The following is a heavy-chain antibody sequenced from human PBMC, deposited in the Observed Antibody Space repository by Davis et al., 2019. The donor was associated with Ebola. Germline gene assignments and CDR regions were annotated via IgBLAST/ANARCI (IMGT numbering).Heavy chain of an antibody. V-gene: IGHV4-59*02. J-gene: IGHJ4*02. CDR1: GGSVGSDY. D-gene: IGHD5-24*01. Sequence: SDPLSPPFSVPGGSVGSDYWSWLRQSPGKGLEWIAFISNGGRTIYNPSLRGRVTISIDTSKNQFSLEVRSVTAADTAFYYCVRGSDAYKTGYWGQGTLVTVSS. CDR3: VRGSDAYKTGY. CDR2: ISNGGRT.